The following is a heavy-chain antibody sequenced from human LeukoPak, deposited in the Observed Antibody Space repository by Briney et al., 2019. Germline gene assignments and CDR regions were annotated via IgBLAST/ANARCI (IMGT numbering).Heavy chain of an antibody. CDR3: ARGSISPTYYYDSSGPNDY. CDR1: GFTFSNHV. V-gene: IGHV3-23*01. D-gene: IGHD3-22*01. CDR2: ISGTANSI. Sequence: GGSLRLSCVGSGFTFSNHVMSWVRQAPGKGLEWVSAISGTANSIYYADSVKGRFAISRDNAKNSLYLQMDSLRAEDTAVYYCARGSISPTYYYDSSGPNDYWGQGTLVTVSS. J-gene: IGHJ4*02.